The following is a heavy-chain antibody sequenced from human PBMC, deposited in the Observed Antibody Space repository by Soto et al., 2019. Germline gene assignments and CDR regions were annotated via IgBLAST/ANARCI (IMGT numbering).Heavy chain of an antibody. CDR1: GDSVSSNSAA. Sequence: SQTLSLTCAISGDSVSSNSAAWNWIRQSPSRGLEWLGRTYYRSKWYNDYAVSVKSRITINPDTSKNQFSLQLNSVTPEDTAVYYCARTTRETYYYGSGSYYNRDYWGQGTLVTVS. CDR3: ARTTRETYYYGSGSYYNRDY. CDR2: TYYRSKWYN. J-gene: IGHJ4*02. V-gene: IGHV6-1*01. D-gene: IGHD3-10*01.